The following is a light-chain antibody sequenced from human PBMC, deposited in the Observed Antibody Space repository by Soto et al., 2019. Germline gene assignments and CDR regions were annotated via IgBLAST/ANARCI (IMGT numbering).Light chain of an antibody. Sequence: EIVMTQSPATLSVSPGERATLSCRASQSVSSNLAWYQQKPGQAPRLLIYGASTRATGIPARFSGSGSGTLFTLTISSLQSEDFAVYYGKQDNNWPPWTFGQGTKVEIK. CDR3: KQDNNWPPWT. J-gene: IGKJ1*01. CDR1: QSVSSN. CDR2: GAS. V-gene: IGKV3-15*01.